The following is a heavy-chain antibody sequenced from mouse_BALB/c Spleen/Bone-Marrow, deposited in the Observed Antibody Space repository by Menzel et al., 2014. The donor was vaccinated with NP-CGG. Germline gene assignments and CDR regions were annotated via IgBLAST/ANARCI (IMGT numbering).Heavy chain of an antibody. CDR1: GYTFTDYY. V-gene: IGHV1-84*02. Sequence: QVQLQQSGPELVKPGASVKISCKAPGYTFTDYYINWVKQKPGQGLEWIGWFYPGSGNTKYNEKFKGKATLTVDTSSSTAYMQLSSLTSEDTAVYFCARSAYYGNYGGYWGQGTTLTVSS. CDR2: FYPGSGNT. J-gene: IGHJ2*01. CDR3: ARSAYYGNYGGY. D-gene: IGHD2-10*01.